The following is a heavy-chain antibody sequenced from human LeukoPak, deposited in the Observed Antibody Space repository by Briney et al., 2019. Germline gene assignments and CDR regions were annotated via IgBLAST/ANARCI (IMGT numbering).Heavy chain of an antibody. J-gene: IGHJ5*02. CDR3: ARDPRLRPGLWFGESPWIDP. V-gene: IGHV3-30*02. Sequence: QSGGSRRLSCEASGFTFSRYWMHWVRQAPGKGLEWVALIRFDGSRQYYADSLKGRFTISRDNSRNTLYLQMNTLRPEDTAVYYCARDPRLRPGLWFGESPWIDPWGQGSLVTVSS. CDR2: IRFDGSRQ. D-gene: IGHD3-10*01. CDR1: GFTFSRYW.